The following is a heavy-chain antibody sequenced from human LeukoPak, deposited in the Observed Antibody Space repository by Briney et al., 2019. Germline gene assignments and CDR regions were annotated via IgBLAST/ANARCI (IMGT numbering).Heavy chain of an antibody. CDR3: AREEYFQDSNGYSYYFHS. CDR1: GGSIGWDY. CDR2: IYKSGST. J-gene: IGHJ4*02. V-gene: IGHV4-4*07. Sequence: SETLSLTCTVSGGSIGWDYWSWIRQSAGKGREWIGRIYKSGSTNYNPSFRRRVTMSVDTSKNQFSLHVTSVTAADTAVYYCAREEYFQDSNGYSYYFHSWGQGSLVTVSS. D-gene: IGHD3-22*01.